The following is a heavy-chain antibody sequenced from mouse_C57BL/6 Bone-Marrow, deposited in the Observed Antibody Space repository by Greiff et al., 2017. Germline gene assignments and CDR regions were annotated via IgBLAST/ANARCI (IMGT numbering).Heavy chain of an antibody. D-gene: IGHD1-1*01. V-gene: IGHV1-81*01. Sequence: HVQLQQSGAELARPGASVKLSCKASGYTFTSYGISWVKQRTGKGLEWIGEIYPRSGNTYYNEKFKGKATLTADKSSSTAYMELRSLTSVDSAVYFCARGTTVVSPFAYWGQGTLVTVSA. J-gene: IGHJ3*01. CDR2: IYPRSGNT. CDR1: GYTFTSYG. CDR3: ARGTTVVSPFAY.